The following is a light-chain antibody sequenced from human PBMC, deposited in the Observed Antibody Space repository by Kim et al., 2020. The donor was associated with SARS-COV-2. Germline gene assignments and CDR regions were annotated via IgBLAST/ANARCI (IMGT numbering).Light chain of an antibody. CDR1: SSDVGGYKY. Sequence: QSALTQPASVSGSPGQSITISCTGTSSDVGGYKYVSWYQQHPGKVPKLMIYDVSNRPSGVSNRFSGSKSGNTASLTISGLQSEDEADYYYSSYTSSSTNYVFGTGTKVTVL. J-gene: IGLJ1*01. CDR2: DVS. CDR3: SSYTSSSTNYV. V-gene: IGLV2-14*03.